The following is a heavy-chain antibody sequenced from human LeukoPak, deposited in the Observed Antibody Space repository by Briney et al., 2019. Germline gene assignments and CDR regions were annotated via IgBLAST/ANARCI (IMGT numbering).Heavy chain of an antibody. D-gene: IGHD1-26*01. CDR2: ISGSGGST. J-gene: IGHJ4*02. Sequence: PGGSLRLSCAASGFAFSSYAISWVRQAPGKGLEWISAISGSGGSTYYAESVKGRFTISRDNSKNTLSLQMNSLRAEDTAVYYCAKAWYSGSYHSNFDFWGQGTLVTVSS. CDR1: GFAFSSYA. V-gene: IGHV3-23*01. CDR3: AKAWYSGSYHSNFDF.